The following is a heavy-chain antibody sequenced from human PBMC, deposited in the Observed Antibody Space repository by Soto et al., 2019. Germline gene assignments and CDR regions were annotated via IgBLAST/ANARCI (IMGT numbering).Heavy chain of an antibody. Sequence: SLRLSCAASGFTFSRYGLHWVRQAPGKGLEWVAVISYDGSNKYYADSVKGRFTISRDNSKNTLYLQMNSLRAEDTAVYYCAKDLSSGYPLDAFDIWGQGTMVTVSS. CDR3: AKDLSSGYPLDAFDI. D-gene: IGHD3-22*01. J-gene: IGHJ3*02. CDR1: GFTFSRYG. CDR2: ISYDGSNK. V-gene: IGHV3-30*18.